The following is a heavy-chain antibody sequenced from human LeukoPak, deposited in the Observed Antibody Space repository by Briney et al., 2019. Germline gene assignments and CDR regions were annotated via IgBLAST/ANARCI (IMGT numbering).Heavy chain of an antibody. CDR2: ISGSGDNT. CDR1: GFTFSTYA. V-gene: IGHV3-23*01. J-gene: IGHJ4*02. CDR3: AREVGYSSSWYHLPFDY. Sequence: GGSLRLSCAVSGFTFSTYAMSWVRQAPGKGLEWVSVISGSGDNTYYADSVKGRFTISRDNFKNTLYLQMNSLRAEDTAVYYCAREVGYSSSWYHLPFDYWGQGTLVTVSS. D-gene: IGHD6-13*01.